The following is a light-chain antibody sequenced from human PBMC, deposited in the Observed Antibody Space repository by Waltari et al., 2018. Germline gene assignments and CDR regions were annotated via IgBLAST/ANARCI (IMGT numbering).Light chain of an antibody. J-gene: IGLJ2*01. CDR3: QSYDSSNPGVV. V-gene: IGLV6-57*02. CDR2: EDN. CDR1: RGRRPRHY. Sequence: NFMLTQPPPVSESPGTTVAISCTGSRGRRPRHYGQRDSQSPGSAPTTVIYEDNQRPPGVPDRFSGSIDSASNSASLTISGLKTEDEADYYCQSYDSSNPGVVFGGGTKLTVL.